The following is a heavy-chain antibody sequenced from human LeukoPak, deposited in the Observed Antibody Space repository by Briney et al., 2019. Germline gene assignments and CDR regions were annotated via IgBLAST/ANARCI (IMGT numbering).Heavy chain of an antibody. CDR1: GGSISSGGYS. CDR3: ARAYCSGGSCSLGY. D-gene: IGHD2-15*01. CDR2: IYHSGST. Sequence: PSQTLSLTCAVSGGSISSGGYSWSWIRQPPGKSLEWIGYIYHSGSTYYNPSLKSRVTISVDRSKNQFSLKLSSVTAADTAVYYCARAYCSGGSCSLGYWGQGTLVTVSS. V-gene: IGHV4-30-2*01. J-gene: IGHJ4*02.